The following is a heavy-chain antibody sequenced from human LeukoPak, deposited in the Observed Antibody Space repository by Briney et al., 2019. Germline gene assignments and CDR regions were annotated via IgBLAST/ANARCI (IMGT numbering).Heavy chain of an antibody. J-gene: IGHJ5*02. D-gene: IGHD3-3*01. V-gene: IGHV4-34*01. Sequence: SETLSLTRAVYGGSFSGYYWSWIRQPPGKGLEWIGEINHSGSTNYNPSLKSRVTISVDTSKSQFSLKLSSVTAADTAVYYCARGVYDFWSGYFNSNWFDPWGQGTLVTVSS. CDR2: INHSGST. CDR3: ARGVYDFWSGYFNSNWFDP. CDR1: GGSFSGYY.